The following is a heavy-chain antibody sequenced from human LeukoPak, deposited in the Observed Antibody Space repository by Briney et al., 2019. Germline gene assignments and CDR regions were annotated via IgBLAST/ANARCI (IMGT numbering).Heavy chain of an antibody. J-gene: IGHJ6*03. Sequence: SETLSLTCTVSGGSLSSGRYYWSWIRQTAVRGLQWVGRIYISGSTNYSPSLKSRVTISLDTSNNQFSLNLSSVTAADTAVYYCARDVLSHSYYYMDVWGKGTTVTVSS. V-gene: IGHV4-61*02. CDR2: IYISGST. D-gene: IGHD5/OR15-5a*01. CDR3: ARDVLSHSYYYMDV. CDR1: GGSLSSGRYY.